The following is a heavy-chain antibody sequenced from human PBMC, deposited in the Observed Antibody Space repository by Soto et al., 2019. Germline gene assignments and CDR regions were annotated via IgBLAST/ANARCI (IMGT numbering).Heavy chain of an antibody. CDR3: ARVKCSARSCYGFGRYAMDV. CDR2: MNPNSGNT. CDR1: GYTFTSYD. V-gene: IGHV1-8*01. Sequence: ASVKVSCKASGYTFTSYDINWVRQATVQGLEWMGWMNPNSGNTGYAQKFQGRVTMTRNTSISTAYMELSSLRSEDTAVYYCARVKCSARSCYGFGRYAMDVWGQGTTVTASS. J-gene: IGHJ6*02. D-gene: IGHD2-15*01.